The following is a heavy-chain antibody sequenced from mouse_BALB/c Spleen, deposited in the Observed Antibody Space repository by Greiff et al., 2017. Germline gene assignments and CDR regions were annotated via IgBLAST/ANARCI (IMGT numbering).Heavy chain of an antibody. CDR1: GYTFTNYW. J-gene: IGHJ2*01. CDR2: IYPGGGYT. D-gene: IGHD1-1*01. Sequence: VQLQQSGAELVRPGTSVKISCKASGYTFTNYWLGWVKQRPGHGLEWIGDIYPGGGYTNYNEKFKGKATLTADTSSSTAYMQLSSLTSEDSAVYFCARGAYYYGSRGYFDYWGQGTTLTVSS. CDR3: ARGAYYYGSRGYFDY. V-gene: IGHV1-63*02.